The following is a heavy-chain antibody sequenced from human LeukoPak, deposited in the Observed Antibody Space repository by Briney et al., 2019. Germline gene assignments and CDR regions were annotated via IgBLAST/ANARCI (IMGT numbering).Heavy chain of an antibody. J-gene: IGHJ4*02. CDR2: IKSKTDGETT. CDR1: GFTFINAW. V-gene: IGHV3-15*01. Sequence: GGSLRLSCAASGFTFINAWMSWVRQAPGKGLEWVGHIKSKTDGETTDYAAPVKGRFTISRDDSKTTLYLQMNSLKTEDTAVYYCTTDGHGHNFDYWGQGTLVTVSS. D-gene: IGHD2-8*01. CDR3: TTDGHGHNFDY.